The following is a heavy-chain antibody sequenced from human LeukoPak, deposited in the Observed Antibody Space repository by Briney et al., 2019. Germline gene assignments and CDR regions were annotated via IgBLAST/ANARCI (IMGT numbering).Heavy chain of an antibody. J-gene: IGHJ6*03. CDR2: ISYDGNNK. CDR1: GYSFRSYA. Sequence: PGGSLRLSCAASGYSFRSYAMHWVRQAPGKGLEWVAVISYDGNNKFYSDSVKGRFTISRDNSKNTLSMQMNSLRAEDTAIYYCAREPSPQLDYYHYYMDVWGKGTTVTVSS. D-gene: IGHD1-1*01. V-gene: IGHV3-30*04. CDR3: AREPSPQLDYYHYYMDV.